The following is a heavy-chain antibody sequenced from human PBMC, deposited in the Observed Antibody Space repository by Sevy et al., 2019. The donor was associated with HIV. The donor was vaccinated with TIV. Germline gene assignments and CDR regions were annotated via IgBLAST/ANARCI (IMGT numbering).Heavy chain of an antibody. J-gene: IGHJ4*02. CDR1: GYTFAGYY. CDR2: MNPNSGDT. Sequence: ASVKVSCKASGYTFAGYYIHWVRQAPGQGLEWMGWMNPNSGDTDYAQKFQGRVTMTRDTSIGVAYMDLNSLKSDDTAVYYCARDAFPYYHGLVSNWGQGTLVTVSS. CDR3: ARDAFPYYHGLVSN. V-gene: IGHV1-2*02. D-gene: IGHD3-10*01.